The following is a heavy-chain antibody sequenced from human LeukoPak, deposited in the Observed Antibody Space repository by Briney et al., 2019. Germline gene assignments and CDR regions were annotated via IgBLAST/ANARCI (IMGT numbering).Heavy chain of an antibody. J-gene: IGHJ4*02. CDR1: GFTFSSYV. V-gene: IGHV3-23*01. D-gene: IGHD2-21*01. CDR3: AKDFRIGYSAHFDY. Sequence: PGGSLRLSCAASGFTFSSYVMSWVRQAPEKGPEFVSGIYENGGTTYYADSVKGRFSISRDNSKNTLYLQMDSLRGEDTAVYYCAKDFRIGYSAHFDYWGQGALVTVSS. CDR2: IYENGGTT.